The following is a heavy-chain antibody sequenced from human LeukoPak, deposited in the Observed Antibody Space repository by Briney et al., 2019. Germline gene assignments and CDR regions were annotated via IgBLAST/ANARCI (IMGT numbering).Heavy chain of an antibody. CDR2: ISSGSDTL. CDR1: GFNFSLYS. J-gene: IGHJ6*02. CDR3: ARDESSGMDV. V-gene: IGHV3-48*01. Sequence: GGSLRLSCAASGFNFSLYSMNWVRQAPGKGLEWISYISSGSDTLYYAEAVKGRFTVSRDNAKNSLYLQMNSLRAEDTAVYYCARDESSGMDVWGQGATVTVSS.